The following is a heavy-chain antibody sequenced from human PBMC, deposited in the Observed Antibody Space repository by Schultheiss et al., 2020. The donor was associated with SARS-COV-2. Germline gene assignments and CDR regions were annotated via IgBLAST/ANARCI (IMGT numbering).Heavy chain of an antibody. CDR2: IYYSGST. CDR3: ARETGYSSSCYGY. V-gene: IGHV4-59*05. CDR1: GGSISSYY. J-gene: IGHJ4*02. Sequence: SETLSLTCTVSGGSISSYYWSWIRQPAGKGLEWIGRIYYSGSTYYNPSLKSRVTISVDTSKNQFSLKLSSVTAADTAVYYCARETGYSSSCYGYWGQGTLVTVSS. D-gene: IGHD6-13*01.